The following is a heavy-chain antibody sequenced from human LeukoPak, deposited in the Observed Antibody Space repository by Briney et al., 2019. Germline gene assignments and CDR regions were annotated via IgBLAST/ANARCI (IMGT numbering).Heavy chain of an antibody. CDR1: GYTLTELS. D-gene: IGHD6-19*01. J-gene: IGHJ4*02. CDR2: FDPEDGET. Sequence: ASVKVSCKVSGYTLTELSMHWVRQAPGKGLEWMGGFDPEDGETIYAQKFQGRVTMTEDTSTDTAYMELSSLRSEDTAVYYCATDQNSSGWYDYFDYRGQGTLVTVSS. CDR3: ATDQNSSGWYDYFDY. V-gene: IGHV1-24*01.